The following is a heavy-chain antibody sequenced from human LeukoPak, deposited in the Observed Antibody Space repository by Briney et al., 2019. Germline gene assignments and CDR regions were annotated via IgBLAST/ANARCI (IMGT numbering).Heavy chain of an antibody. Sequence: GGSLRLSCAASGFTFTTYAMNWVRQAPGKGLEWVSAIINSGITTYYADSVKGRFTSSRDNSKNTLYLQMNSLRAEDTAVYYCAKDLSLNLGDAFDIWGQGTMVTVSS. J-gene: IGHJ3*02. CDR2: IINSGITT. D-gene: IGHD2/OR15-2a*01. CDR1: GFTFTTYA. V-gene: IGHV3-23*01. CDR3: AKDLSLNLGDAFDI.